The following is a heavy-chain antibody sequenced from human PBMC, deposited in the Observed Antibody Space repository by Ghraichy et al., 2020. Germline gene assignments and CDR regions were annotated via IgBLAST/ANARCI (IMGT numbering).Heavy chain of an antibody. CDR1: GYTFTSYG. J-gene: IGHJ6*02. V-gene: IGHV1-18*01. CDR3: ARDRAITMVRGVISVRGYGMDV. CDR2: ISAYNGNT. D-gene: IGHD3-10*01. Sequence: KVSCKASGYTFTSYGISWVRQAPGQGLEWMGWISAYNGNTNYAQKLHGRVTMTTDTSTSTAYMELRSLRSDDTAVYYCARDRAITMVRGVISVRGYGMDVWGQGTTVTVSS.